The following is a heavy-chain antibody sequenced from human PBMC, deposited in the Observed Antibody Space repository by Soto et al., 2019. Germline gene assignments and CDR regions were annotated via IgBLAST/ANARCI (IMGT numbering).Heavy chain of an antibody. D-gene: IGHD2-2*01. CDR1: GSTFSSYA. V-gene: IGHV3-23*01. Sequence: EVQLLESGGGLVQPGGSLRLSCAASGSTFSSYAMSWVRQAPGKGLEWVSAISGSGGSTYYADSVKGRFTISRDNSKNTLYLQMNSLRAEDTAVYYCATGYCSSTGSCPAASAFDIWGHGTMVTVSS. CDR3: ATGYCSSTGSCPAASAFDI. J-gene: IGHJ3*02. CDR2: ISGSGGST.